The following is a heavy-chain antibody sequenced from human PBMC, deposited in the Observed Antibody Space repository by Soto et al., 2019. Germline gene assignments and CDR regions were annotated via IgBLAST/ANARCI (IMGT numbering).Heavy chain of an antibody. CDR3: ARGHQPH. Sequence: QVQLVESGGGVVQPGRSLRLSCAASGFTFSSYAMHWVRQAPGKGLEWVAVISYDGSNKYYADSVKGRFTISRDNSKNTLYLQMNSLRAEDTAVYYCARGHQPHWGQGTLVTVSS. CDR2: ISYDGSNK. J-gene: IGHJ1*01. CDR1: GFTFSSYA. D-gene: IGHD2-2*01. V-gene: IGHV3-30-3*01.